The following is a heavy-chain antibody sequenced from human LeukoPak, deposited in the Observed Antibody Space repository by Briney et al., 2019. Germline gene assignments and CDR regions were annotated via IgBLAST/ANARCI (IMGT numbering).Heavy chain of an antibody. CDR2: INSDGSST. J-gene: IGHJ4*02. V-gene: IGHV3-74*01. Sequence: PGGSLRLSCAASGFTFSSYWMHWVRQAPGKGLVWISRINSDGSSTSYVDSVKGRFTISRDNAKNTLYLQMNSLRAEDTAVYYCARGLPGAVALDYWGQGTLVTVSS. D-gene: IGHD6-19*01. CDR1: GFTFSSYW. CDR3: ARGLPGAVALDY.